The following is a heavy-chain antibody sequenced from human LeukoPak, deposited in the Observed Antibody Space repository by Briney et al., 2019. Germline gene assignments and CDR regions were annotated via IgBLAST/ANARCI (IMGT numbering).Heavy chain of an antibody. CDR3: ARDKDTGWADGFDI. CDR1: GGSIDSYY. J-gene: IGHJ3*02. V-gene: IGHV4-59*13. D-gene: IGHD6-19*01. Sequence: SETLSLTCTVSGGSIDSYYWSWIRQPPMKGLEWIGYISYSGSTKYNPSLNSRVTISVDTSKNQFSLNLSSVTAVDTALYYCARDKDTGWADGFDIWGQGAMVIVSS. CDR2: ISYSGST.